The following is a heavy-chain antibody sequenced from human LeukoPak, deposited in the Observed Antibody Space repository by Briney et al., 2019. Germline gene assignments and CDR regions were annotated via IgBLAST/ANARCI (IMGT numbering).Heavy chain of an antibody. J-gene: IGHJ6*03. V-gene: IGHV4-61*05. CDR1: GGSISSSSYY. Sequence: SETLSLTCTVSGGSISSSSYYWGWIRQPPGKGLEWIGYIYYSGSTNYNPSLKSRVTISVDTSKNQFSLKLSSVTAADTAVYYCASTSAHYYYYMDVWGKGTTVTVSS. D-gene: IGHD3-16*01. CDR3: ASTSAHYYYYMDV. CDR2: IYYSGST.